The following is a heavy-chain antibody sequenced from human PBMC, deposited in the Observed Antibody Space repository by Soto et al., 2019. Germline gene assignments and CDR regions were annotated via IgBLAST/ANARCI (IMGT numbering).Heavy chain of an antibody. CDR3: AKDLTGYAMDV. CDR1: GFSFSTSQ. Sequence: GGSLRLSCTASGFSFSTSQMDCVRQAPGKGLEWVPYINDNSRAIFYADSVKGRFTISRDNAKNLLFLQMNSLRGEDTAVYYCAKDLTGYAMDVWGQGTTVTVSS. D-gene: IGHD2-2*01. V-gene: IGHV3-48*03. CDR2: INDNSRAI. J-gene: IGHJ6*02.